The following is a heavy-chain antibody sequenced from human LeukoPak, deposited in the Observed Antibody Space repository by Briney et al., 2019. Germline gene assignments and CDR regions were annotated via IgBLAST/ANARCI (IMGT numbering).Heavy chain of an antibody. CDR3: AREEEGGTFDY. V-gene: IGHV1-46*01. CDR2: IYASVGST. D-gene: IGHD3-16*01. Sequence: ASVKVSCKASGYTFTNYYTHWVRQAPGQGLEWMGIIYASVGSTNYAQKFQGRVTMTGDTSTSTVYMELSSLRSEDTAVYYCAREEEGGTFDYWGQGTLVTVSS. CDR1: GYTFTNYY. J-gene: IGHJ4*02.